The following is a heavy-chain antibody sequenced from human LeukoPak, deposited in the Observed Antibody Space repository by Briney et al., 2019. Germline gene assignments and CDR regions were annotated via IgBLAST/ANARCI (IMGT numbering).Heavy chain of an antibody. CDR2: IKQDGSEK. J-gene: IGHJ4*02. CDR1: GFTFSTYW. CDR3: ARWYCSSTSCLFDY. D-gene: IGHD2-2*01. V-gene: IGHV3-7*04. Sequence: GGSLRLSCAAAGFTFSTYWMSWVRQAPGNGLEWVANIKQDGSEKYYVDSVKGRFTISRDNAKNSLYLQMNSLRAEDTAVYYCARWYCSSTSCLFDYWGRGTLVTVSS.